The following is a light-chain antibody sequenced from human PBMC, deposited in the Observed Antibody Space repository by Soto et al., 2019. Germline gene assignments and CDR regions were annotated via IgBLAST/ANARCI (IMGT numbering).Light chain of an antibody. Sequence: DIVMTHSPATLSVSPGERATLSCRASQGVSSNLAWYQQKPGQAPRLLIYGASTRATGIPARFSGSGSGTEFTLIISSLQSEDFAVYYCQQYNNWPPITFGQGTRLEIK. CDR2: GAS. V-gene: IGKV3-15*01. J-gene: IGKJ5*01. CDR1: QGVSSN. CDR3: QQYNNWPPIT.